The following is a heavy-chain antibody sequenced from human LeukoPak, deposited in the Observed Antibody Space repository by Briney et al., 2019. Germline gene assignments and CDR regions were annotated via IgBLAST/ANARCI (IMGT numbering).Heavy chain of an antibody. D-gene: IGHD3-22*01. V-gene: IGHV4-39*01. J-gene: IGHJ3*02. CDR3: ARGTVYYYDGSGYRPDAFDI. CDR2: IYYSGST. CDR1: GGSISSSSYY. Sequence: PSETLSLTCTVSGGSISSSSYYWGWIRQPPGKGLEWIGSIYYSGSTYYNPSLRSRFTISVDTSKNQFSLKLSSVTAAETAVYYCARGTVYYYDGSGYRPDAFDIWGQGTMVSVSS.